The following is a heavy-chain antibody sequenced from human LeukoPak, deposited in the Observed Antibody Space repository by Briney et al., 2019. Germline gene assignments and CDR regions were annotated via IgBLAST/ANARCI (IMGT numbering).Heavy chain of an antibody. CDR1: GYTFTSYG. CDR3: AKVGGTTVISYYFDY. Sequence: ASVKVSCKASGYTFTSYGISWVRQAPGQGLEWMGWISAYNGNTNYAQKLQGRVTMTTDTSTSTAYMELRSLRSDDTAVYYCAKVGGTTVISYYFDYWGQGTLVTVSS. J-gene: IGHJ4*02. CDR2: ISAYNGNT. D-gene: IGHD1/OR15-1a*01. V-gene: IGHV1-18*01.